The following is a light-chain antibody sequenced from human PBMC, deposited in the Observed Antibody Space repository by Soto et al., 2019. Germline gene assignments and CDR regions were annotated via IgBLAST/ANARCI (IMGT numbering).Light chain of an antibody. Sequence: EIVLTQSLGTLSLSLGERATLSCRASQSVSNNYLAWYQQKPGQAPTLLIYGASNRATGIPDRFSGSGSGTDFTLTISRLEAEDFAVYYCQQYGSSGTFGQGT. J-gene: IGKJ1*01. CDR3: QQYGSSGT. CDR1: QSVSNNY. V-gene: IGKV3-20*01. CDR2: GAS.